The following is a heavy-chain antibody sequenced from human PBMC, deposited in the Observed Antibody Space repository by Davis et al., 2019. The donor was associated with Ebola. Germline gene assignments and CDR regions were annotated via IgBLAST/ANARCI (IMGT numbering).Heavy chain of an antibody. CDR2: INPNSGGT. D-gene: IGHD5-18*01. J-gene: IGHJ4*02. V-gene: IGHV1-2*06. Sequence: ASVKVSCKASGYTFTGYYMHWVRQAPGQGLDWMGRINPNSGGTNYAQKLQGRVTMTKDTSISTAYMELSRQRSDDTAVYYCATFVDTSSDYWGQGTLVTVSS. CDR3: ATFVDTSSDY. CDR1: GYTFTGYY.